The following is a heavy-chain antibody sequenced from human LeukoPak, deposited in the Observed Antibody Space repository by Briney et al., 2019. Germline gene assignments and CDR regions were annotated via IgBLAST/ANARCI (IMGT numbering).Heavy chain of an antibody. CDR1: GFTFDNYA. Sequence: PGGSLSLSCAASGFTFDNYALHWVRQAQGKGLGGVSVISWNSGSIGYADSVKGRFTISRDNAKNSLYLQMNSLRAEDTALYYCAKSGPPTGYYDSSGYYGQFDYWGQGTLVTVSS. D-gene: IGHD3-22*01. J-gene: IGHJ4*02. CDR3: AKSGPPTGYYDSSGYYGQFDY. CDR2: ISWNSGSI. V-gene: IGHV3-9*01.